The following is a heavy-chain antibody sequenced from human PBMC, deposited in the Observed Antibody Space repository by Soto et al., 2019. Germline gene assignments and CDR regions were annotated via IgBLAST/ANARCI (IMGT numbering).Heavy chain of an antibody. Sequence: EVQLLESGGGLVQPGGSLRLSCAASGFTFSSYAMSWVRQAPGKGLEWVSAISGSGGSTYYADSVKGRFTISRDNSKNTLYLQMNSLRAEDTAVYYCAKGGYYYDSSGYYYPLCWWRTTFDYWGQGTLVTVSS. V-gene: IGHV3-23*01. CDR2: ISGSGGST. CDR3: AKGGYYYDSSGYYYPLCWWRTTFDY. CDR1: GFTFSSYA. D-gene: IGHD3-22*01. J-gene: IGHJ4*02.